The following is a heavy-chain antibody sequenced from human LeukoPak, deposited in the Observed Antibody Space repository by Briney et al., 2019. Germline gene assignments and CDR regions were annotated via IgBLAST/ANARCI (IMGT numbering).Heavy chain of an antibody. D-gene: IGHD6-19*01. Sequence: PGGSLRLSCAASGFTLSSYAMTWVRQAPGKGLEWVSVISASGDSTYYADSVKGRFTISRDNSKNTLFLQMNGLRVEDTAVYYCAKRGWLEIWGQGTTVTVSS. CDR2: ISASGDST. CDR1: GFTLSSYA. V-gene: IGHV3-23*01. CDR3: AKRGWLEI. J-gene: IGHJ3*02.